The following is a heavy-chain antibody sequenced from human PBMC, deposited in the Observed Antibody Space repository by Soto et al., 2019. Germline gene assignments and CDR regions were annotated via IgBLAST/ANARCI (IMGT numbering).Heavy chain of an antibody. Sequence: QVQLQESGPGLVKPSGTLSLTCAVSGGSISSSNWWSWVRQPPGKGLEWIGEIYHSGSTNYNPSLMSRVTISVDKSKNQFSLKLSSVTAADTAVYYCAREGRPPLDYGMDVWGQGTTVTVPS. J-gene: IGHJ6*02. CDR2: IYHSGST. D-gene: IGHD3-10*01. CDR3: AREGRPPLDYGMDV. V-gene: IGHV4-4*02. CDR1: GGSISSSNW.